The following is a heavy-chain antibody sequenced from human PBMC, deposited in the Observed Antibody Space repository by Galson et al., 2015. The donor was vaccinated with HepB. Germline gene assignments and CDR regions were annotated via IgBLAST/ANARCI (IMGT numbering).Heavy chain of an antibody. J-gene: IGHJ6*02. CDR3: ASKPGAQQQLIRKDRDYYYGIDV. CDR1: GFTFSSYS. D-gene: IGHD6-13*01. Sequence: LRLSCAASGFTFSSYSMNWVRQAPGKGLEWVSSISSSSSHIYYADSVKGRFTISRDNAKNSLYLQMTSLRAEDTAVYYCASKPGAQQQLIRKDRDYYYGIDVWGQGTTVTVSS. CDR2: ISSSSSHI. V-gene: IGHV3-21*01.